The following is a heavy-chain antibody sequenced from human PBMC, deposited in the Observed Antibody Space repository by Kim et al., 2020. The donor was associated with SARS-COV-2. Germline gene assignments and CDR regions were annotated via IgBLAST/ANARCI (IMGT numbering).Heavy chain of an antibody. J-gene: IGHJ4*02. D-gene: IGHD3-3*01. V-gene: IGHV3-7*03. CDR1: GFTFSSYW. Sequence: GGSLRLSCAASGFTFSSYWMSWVRQAPGKGLEWVANIKQDGSEKYYVDSVKGRFTISRDNAKNSLYLQMNSLRAEDTAVYYCARSDTYYDFWSGYYPYYFDYWGQGTLVTVSS. CDR2: IKQDGSEK. CDR3: ARSDTYYDFWSGYYPYYFDY.